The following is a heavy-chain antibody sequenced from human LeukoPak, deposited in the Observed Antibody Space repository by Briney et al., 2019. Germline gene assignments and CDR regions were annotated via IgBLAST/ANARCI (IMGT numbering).Heavy chain of an antibody. Sequence: GSLRLSCAASGFTFSSFGMHWVRQAPGKGLEWVADIWFDGKNEHFADSVKGRFTISRDNSKNTMYLQINSLRAEDTAVYYCAKDMELLYYYDSSGYIIDYWGQGTLVTASS. CDR2: IWFDGKNE. V-gene: IGHV3-33*06. CDR3: AKDMELLYYYDSSGYIIDY. CDR1: GFTFSSFG. D-gene: IGHD3-22*01. J-gene: IGHJ4*02.